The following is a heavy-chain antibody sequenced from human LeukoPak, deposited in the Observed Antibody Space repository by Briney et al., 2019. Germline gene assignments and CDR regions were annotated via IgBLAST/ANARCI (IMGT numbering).Heavy chain of an antibody. CDR1: GYSISSGYY. CDR2: IYTSGST. J-gene: IGHJ4*02. D-gene: IGHD3-10*01. CDR3: ARGSTMVRGVIINSGGYFDY. V-gene: IGHV4-38-2*02. Sequence: SETLSLTCTVSGYSISSGYYWGWIRQPPGKGLEWIGRIYTSGSTNYNPSLKSRVTISVDTSKNQFSLKLSSVTAADTAVYYCARGSTMVRGVIINSGGYFDYWGQGTLVTVSS.